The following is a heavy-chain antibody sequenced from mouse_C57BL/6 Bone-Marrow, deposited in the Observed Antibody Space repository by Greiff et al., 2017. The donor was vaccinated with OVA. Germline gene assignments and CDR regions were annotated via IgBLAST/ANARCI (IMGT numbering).Heavy chain of an antibody. J-gene: IGHJ4*01. CDR1: GFTFSDYY. CDR3: ARPQRGLYAMDY. CDR2: ISNGGGST. Sequence: DVKLVESGGGLVQPGGSLKLSCAASGFTFSDYYMYWVRQTPEKRLEWVAYISNGGGSTYYPDTVKGRFTISRDNAKNTLYLQMSRLKSEDTAMYYCARPQRGLYAMDYWGQGTTVTVSS. D-gene: IGHD1-1*02. V-gene: IGHV5-12*01.